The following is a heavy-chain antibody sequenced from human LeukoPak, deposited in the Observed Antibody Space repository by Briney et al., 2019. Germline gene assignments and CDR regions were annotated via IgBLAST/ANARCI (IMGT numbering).Heavy chain of an antibody. CDR1: GFTFSSYA. CDR3: ANGYDFWSGYYGY. CDR2: ISGSGGST. V-gene: IGHV3-23*01. D-gene: IGHD3-3*01. Sequence: GGSLRLSCAASGFTFSSYAMRWVRQAPGKGLEWVSAISGSGGSTYYADSVKGRFTISRDNSKNTLYLQMNSLRAEDTAVYYCANGYDFWSGYYGYWGQGTLVTVSS. J-gene: IGHJ4*02.